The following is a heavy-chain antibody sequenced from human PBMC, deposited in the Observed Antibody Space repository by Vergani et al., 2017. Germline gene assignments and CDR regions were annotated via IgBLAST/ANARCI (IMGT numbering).Heavy chain of an antibody. V-gene: IGHV5-51*01. Sequence: EVQLVQSGAEVKKPGESLKISCQISGYSFTNYLIGWVRQMPGKGLEWLGIIHPADSDTRYSPSFQGQVTISVDKSISTAYLQRSSLRASDSAMYYCARLDGRDSSGSKYFDYWGQGTLVTVSS. D-gene: IGHD3-22*01. CDR1: GYSFTNYL. CDR3: ARLDGRDSSGSKYFDY. J-gene: IGHJ4*02. CDR2: IHPADSDT.